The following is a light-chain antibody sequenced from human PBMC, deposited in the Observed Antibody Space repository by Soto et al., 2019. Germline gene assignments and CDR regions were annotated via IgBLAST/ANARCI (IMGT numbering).Light chain of an antibody. CDR2: DAS. J-gene: IGKJ5*01. Sequence: DIQTTPTTSTLSASVGDRVTITCRASQSISSWLAWYQQKPGKAPKLLIYDASNLETGVPSRFSGSGSGTDFTVTISSLQPEDFATYSCQQYYNLPITFGQGTRLEIK. CDR1: QSISSW. CDR3: QQYYNLPIT. V-gene: IGKV1-5*01.